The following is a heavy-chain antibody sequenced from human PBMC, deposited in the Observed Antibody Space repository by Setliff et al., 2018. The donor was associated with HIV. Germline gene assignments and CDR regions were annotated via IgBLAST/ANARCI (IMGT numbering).Heavy chain of an antibody. Sequence: GGSLRLSCTASGFTFSSYWMSWVRQAPGKGLEWVANLKQDGSEKHYVDSVKDRFTISRDNAKNSLYLQMNSLRVEDTAVHYCARVGIKGGSDFWSGYRRPYYMDVWGKGTTVTVSS. CDR1: GFTFSSYW. CDR2: LKQDGSEK. D-gene: IGHD3-3*01. J-gene: IGHJ6*03. CDR3: ARVGIKGGSDFWSGYRRPYYMDV. V-gene: IGHV3-7*01.